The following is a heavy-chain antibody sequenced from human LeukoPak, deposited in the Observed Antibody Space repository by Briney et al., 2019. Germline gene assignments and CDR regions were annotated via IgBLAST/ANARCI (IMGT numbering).Heavy chain of an antibody. V-gene: IGHV3-48*01. CDR3: ARVPDIVVVPAATNYYYMDV. CDR2: INSASSSI. J-gene: IGHJ6*03. D-gene: IGHD2-2*01. CDR1: GFTFSNYN. Sequence: GGSLRLSCAASGFTFSNYNMNWVRQAPGKGLEWVSFINSASSSIYYADSVKGRFTISRDNAKNSLYLQMNSLRAEDTAVYHCARVPDIVVVPAATNYYYMDVWGKGTTATVSS.